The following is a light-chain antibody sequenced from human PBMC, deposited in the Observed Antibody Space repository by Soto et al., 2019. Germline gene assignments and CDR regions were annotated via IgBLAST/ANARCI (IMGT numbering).Light chain of an antibody. CDR1: QSVSSN. CDR2: GAS. J-gene: IGKJ1*01. Sequence: EIVMTQSPATLSVSPGERATLSCRASQSVSSNLAWYQQKPGQAPRLLIYGASTRATGIPARFSGSGSGTEYTLTISGLQSEDFAVYYCQQYNNWPLKTFGQGTKVEIK. CDR3: QQYNNWPLKT. V-gene: IGKV3-15*01.